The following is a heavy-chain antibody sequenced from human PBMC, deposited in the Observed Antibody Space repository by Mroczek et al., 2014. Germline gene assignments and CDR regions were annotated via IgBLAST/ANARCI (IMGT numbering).Heavy chain of an antibody. V-gene: IGHV4-39*01. CDR2: IYYSGST. D-gene: IGHD3-22*01. Sequence: QVQLVEFGPGLVKPSETLSLTCTVSGGSISSSSYYWGWIRQPPGKGLEWIGSIYYSGSTYYNPSLKSRVTISVDTSKNQFSLKLSSVTAADTAVYYCARYYYDSSGYYYGDYYYGMDVWGQGTTVTVSS. CDR3: ARYYYDSSGYYYGDYYYGMDV. J-gene: IGHJ6*02. CDR1: GGSISSSSYY.